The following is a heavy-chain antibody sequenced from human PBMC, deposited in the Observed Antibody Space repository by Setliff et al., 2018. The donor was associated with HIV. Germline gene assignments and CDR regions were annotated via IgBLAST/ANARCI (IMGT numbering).Heavy chain of an antibody. V-gene: IGHV4-4*02. Sequence: SETLSLTCAVSGVSISRRNWWSWVRQPPGKGLEWVGEIYHSGSTNYNPSLTNRVIISVDTSKNQISVKLNSVTAAETAVYYCARHDASYYKWNYEVIWTHYGLDVWGQGTTVTVSS. J-gene: IGHJ6*02. CDR3: ARHDASYYKWNYEVIWTHYGLDV. D-gene: IGHD1-7*01. CDR2: IYHSGST. CDR1: GVSISRRNW.